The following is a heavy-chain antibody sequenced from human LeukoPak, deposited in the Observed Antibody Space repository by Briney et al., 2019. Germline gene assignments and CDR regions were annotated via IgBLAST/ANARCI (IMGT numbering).Heavy chain of an antibody. J-gene: IGHJ4*02. CDR3: ARGQYSYGYSSFDY. CDR2: ISSSGSAI. D-gene: IGHD5-18*01. V-gene: IGHV3-48*04. Sequence: GGSLRLSCAASGFTFSSYAMSWVRQAPGKGLEWVSYISSSGSAIYYADSVKGRFTISRDNAKNSLYLQMNSLRAEDTAVYCCARGQYSYGYSSFDYWGQGTLVTVSS. CDR1: GFTFSSYA.